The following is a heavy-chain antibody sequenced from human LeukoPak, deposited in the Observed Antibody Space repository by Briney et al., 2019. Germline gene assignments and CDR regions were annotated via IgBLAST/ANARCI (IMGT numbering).Heavy chain of an antibody. V-gene: IGHV1-69*06. J-gene: IGHJ6*03. D-gene: IGHD6-25*01. CDR1: GYTFTSYA. CDR2: IIPIFGTA. Sequence: GASVKVSCKASGYTFTSYAISWVRQAPGQGLEWMGGIIPIFGTANYAQKFQGRVTITADKSTSTAYMELSSLRSEDTAVYYCASGIAAATTDYYYYMDVWGKGTTVTVSS. CDR3: ASGIAAATTDYYYYMDV.